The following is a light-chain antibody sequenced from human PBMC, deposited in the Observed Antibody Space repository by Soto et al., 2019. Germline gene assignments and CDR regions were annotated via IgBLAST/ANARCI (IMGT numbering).Light chain of an antibody. CDR2: RNN. V-gene: IGLV1-47*01. Sequence: QSVLTQPPSASGTPGRRVTISCSGSSSNIGSNYVFWYQQVPGTAPKLLIYRNNQRPSGVPDRFSGSKSGTSASLAISGLRSEDEADYYCAAWDDSLSGRVFGGGTKLTVL. CDR3: AAWDDSLSGRV. J-gene: IGLJ3*02. CDR1: SSNIGSNY.